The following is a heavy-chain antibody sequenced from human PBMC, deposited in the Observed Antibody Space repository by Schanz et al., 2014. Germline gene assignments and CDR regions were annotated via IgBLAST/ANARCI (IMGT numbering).Heavy chain of an antibody. V-gene: IGHV3-33*01. CDR3: ARPAMWFGDNCFDP. J-gene: IGHJ5*02. Sequence: QVQLVESGGGLVQPGRSLRLSCAASGFTFSSYGMHWVRQAPGKGLEWVAVIWYDGSNKYYADSVKGRFIISRDNSKNTLFLQMNSLRAEDTAVKYCARPAMWFGDNCFDPWGQGTLVTVSS. D-gene: IGHD3-10*01. CDR2: IWYDGSNK. CDR1: GFTFSSYG.